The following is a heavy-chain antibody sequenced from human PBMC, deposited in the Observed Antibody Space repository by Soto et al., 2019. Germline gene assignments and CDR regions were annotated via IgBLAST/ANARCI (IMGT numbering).Heavy chain of an antibody. V-gene: IGHV3-30*04. CDR3: ARTYECAKSDCYRAFDI. D-gene: IGHD2-21*02. Sequence: GGSLRLSCAAPGFTFSSYAMHWVRQAPGTGPEWVAATSSDGTDNVYADSVSGRFTISRDNSKNTLYLQMNSLRSEDAAVYYCARTYECAKSDCYRAFDIWGQGTMVTVSS. J-gene: IGHJ3*02. CDR2: TSSDGTDN. CDR1: GFTFSSYA.